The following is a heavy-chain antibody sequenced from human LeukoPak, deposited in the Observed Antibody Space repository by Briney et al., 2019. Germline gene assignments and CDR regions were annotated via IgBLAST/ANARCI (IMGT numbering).Heavy chain of an antibody. J-gene: IGHJ4*02. D-gene: IGHD5-12*01. V-gene: IGHV3-20*04. Sequence: GGSLRLSCAASGFTFDDYGMSWVRQAPGKGLEWVSGINWNGGSTGYADSVKGRFTISRDNAKNSLYLQMNSLRAEDTALYYCARDPAGGYSGYVFDYSGQGTLVTVSS. CDR2: INWNGGST. CDR3: ARDPAGGYSGYVFDY. CDR1: GFTFDDYG.